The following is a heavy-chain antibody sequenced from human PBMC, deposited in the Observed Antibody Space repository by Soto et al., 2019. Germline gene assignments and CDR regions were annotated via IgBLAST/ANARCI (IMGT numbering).Heavy chain of an antibody. CDR2: INAGNGNT. CDR1: GYTFSSYA. J-gene: IGHJ4*02. Sequence: QVQLVQSGAEVKKPGASVKVSCKASGYTFSSYALPWVRQAPGQRLEWMGWINAGNGNTKYSQKFQGRVTFTRDTSASTAYMELSSLRSEDTAVYYCASPSYGSGSYYWGQGTLVTVSS. CDR3: ASPSYGSGSYY. V-gene: IGHV1-3*01. D-gene: IGHD3-10*01.